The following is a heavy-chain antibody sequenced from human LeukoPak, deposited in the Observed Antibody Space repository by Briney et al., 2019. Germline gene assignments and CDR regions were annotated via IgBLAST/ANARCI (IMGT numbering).Heavy chain of an antibody. V-gene: IGHV3-30*18. CDR3: AKDSTTVTTSMGEAFDI. CDR2: ISYNGSNK. Sequence: GGALRLSSAASGFTFSSYGMHWGRQAPGKGLEWGAVISYNGSNKYYADSVKGRFTISRDNSKNTLYLQMNSLRAEDTAVYYCAKDSTTVTTSMGEAFDIWGQGTMVTVSS. CDR1: GFTFSSYG. J-gene: IGHJ3*02. D-gene: IGHD4-17*01.